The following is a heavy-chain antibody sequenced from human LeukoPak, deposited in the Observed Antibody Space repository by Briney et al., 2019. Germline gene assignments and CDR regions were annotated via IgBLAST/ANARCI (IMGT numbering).Heavy chain of an antibody. CDR1: GGTFSSYA. D-gene: IGHD5/OR15-5a*01. Sequence: ASVKVSCKASGGTFSSYAIGWVRQAPGQGLEWMGGIIPIFGTANYAQKFQGRVTITADESTSTAYMELSSLRSEDTAVYYCASPEVSDSYAFDIWGQGTMVTVSS. J-gene: IGHJ3*02. CDR2: IIPIFGTA. CDR3: ASPEVSDSYAFDI. V-gene: IGHV1-69*13.